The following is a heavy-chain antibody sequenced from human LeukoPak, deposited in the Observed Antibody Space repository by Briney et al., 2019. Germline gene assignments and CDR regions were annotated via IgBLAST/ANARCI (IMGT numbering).Heavy chain of an antibody. Sequence: SETLSLTCTVSGGSISSGSYYWSWIRQPAGKGLEWIGRMYTSGSTNYNPSLKRRVTITVDTSKNQFSLKLSSVTAADTAVYYCARSRGLGRYSFDYWGQGTLVTVSS. J-gene: IGHJ4*02. V-gene: IGHV4-61*02. CDR1: GGSISSGSYY. CDR2: MYTSGST. CDR3: ARSRGLGRYSFDY.